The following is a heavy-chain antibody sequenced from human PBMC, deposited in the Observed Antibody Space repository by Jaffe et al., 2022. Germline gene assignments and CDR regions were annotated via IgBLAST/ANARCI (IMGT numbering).Heavy chain of an antibody. V-gene: IGHV1-2*02. J-gene: IGHJ4*02. D-gene: IGHD3-22*01. CDR3: ARVHYYYSGAYYALLDY. CDR2: INPNSGGT. Sequence: QVQLVQSGAEVEKPGASVKVSCKASGYTFTDYYIHWVRQAPGQGLEWMGWINPNSGGTNYAQRFQGRVTMTRDTSISTAYMELSRLRSDDTAVYYCARVHYYYSGAYYALLDYWGQGTLVTVSS. CDR1: GYTFTDYY.